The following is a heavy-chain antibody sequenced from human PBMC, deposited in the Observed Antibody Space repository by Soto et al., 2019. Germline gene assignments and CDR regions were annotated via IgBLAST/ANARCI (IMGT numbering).Heavy chain of an antibody. J-gene: IGHJ6*03. V-gene: IGHV4-39*07. CDR2: MSYSRST. D-gene: IGHD2-2*01. CDR1: GGSISSNNYY. Sequence: SETLSLTCFVSGGSISSNNYYWGWIRQPPGKGLEWIGSMSYSRSTYYNPSLKSRVTISVDTSKNQFSLKLSSVTAADTAVYYCAREVVVVPESQYYYYYYMDVWGKGTTVTVSS. CDR3: AREVVVVPESQYYYYYYMDV.